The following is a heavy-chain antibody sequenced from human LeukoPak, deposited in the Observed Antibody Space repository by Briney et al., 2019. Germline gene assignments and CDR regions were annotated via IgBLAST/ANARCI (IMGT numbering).Heavy chain of an antibody. V-gene: IGHV1-69*04. D-gene: IGHD3-22*01. CDR2: IIPILGIA. CDR3: ATDYYDSSGYYHDAFDI. CDR1: GGTFSSYA. J-gene: IGHJ3*02. Sequence: SVKVSCKASGGTFSSYAISWVRPAPGQGLEWMGRIIPILGIANYAQKFQGRVTMTGDTSTDTAYMELSSLRSEDTAVYYCATDYYDSSGYYHDAFDIWGQGTMVTVSS.